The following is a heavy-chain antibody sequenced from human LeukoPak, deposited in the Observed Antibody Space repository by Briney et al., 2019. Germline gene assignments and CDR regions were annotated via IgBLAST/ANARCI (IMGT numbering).Heavy chain of an antibody. Sequence: SETLSLTCTVSGGSISSYYWSWIRQPPGKGLEWIGYIYYSGSTNYNPSLKSRVTVSVDTSKNQFSLKLSSVTAADTAVYYCARARYSSSWACDYWGQGTLVTVSS. CDR1: GGSISSYY. J-gene: IGHJ4*02. D-gene: IGHD6-13*01. CDR3: ARARYSSSWACDY. V-gene: IGHV4-59*01. CDR2: IYYSGST.